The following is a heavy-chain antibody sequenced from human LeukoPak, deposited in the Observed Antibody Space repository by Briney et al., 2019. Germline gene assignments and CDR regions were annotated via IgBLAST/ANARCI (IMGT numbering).Heavy chain of an antibody. CDR3: ARGEWEAVATIREDYYYYMDV. CDR2: IIPIFGTA. CDR1: GGTFSSYA. J-gene: IGHJ6*03. D-gene: IGHD5-12*01. Sequence: ASVKVSCKASGGTFSSYAISWVRQAPGQGLEWMGGIIPIFGTANYAQKFQGRVTITTDESTSTAYMELSSLRSEDTAVYYCARGEWEAVATIREDYYYYMDVWGKGTTVTVSS. V-gene: IGHV1-69*05.